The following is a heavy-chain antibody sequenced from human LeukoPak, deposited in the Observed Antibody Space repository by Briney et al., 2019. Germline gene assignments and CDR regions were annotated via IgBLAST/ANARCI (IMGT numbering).Heavy chain of an antibody. CDR1: GFTLSDYY. V-gene: IGHV3-11*06. D-gene: IGHD3-22*01. CDR2: ISSSSSYT. CDR3: ARDLIPTDYYDSSRYFDY. Sequence: GGSLRLSCAASGFTLSDYYMSWIRQAPGKGLEWVSYISSSSSYTNYADSVKGRFTISRDNAKNSLYLQMNSLRAEDTAVYYCARDLIPTDYYDSSRYFDYWGRGTLVTVSS. J-gene: IGHJ4*02.